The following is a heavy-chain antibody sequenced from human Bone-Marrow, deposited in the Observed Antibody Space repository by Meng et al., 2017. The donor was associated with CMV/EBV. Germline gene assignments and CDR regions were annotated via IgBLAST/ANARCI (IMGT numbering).Heavy chain of an antibody. D-gene: IGHD6-13*01. Sequence: GSLRPSCTVYGGSFSGYYWSWICQPPGKGLEWIGEINHSGSTNYNPSLKSRVTISLDTSKNQFSLKMSSVTAADTTVYYCARESSWSSWFDPWGQGTLVTVSS. CDR3: ARESSWSSWFDP. V-gene: IGHV4-34*01. J-gene: IGHJ5*02. CDR1: GGSFSGYY. CDR2: INHSGST.